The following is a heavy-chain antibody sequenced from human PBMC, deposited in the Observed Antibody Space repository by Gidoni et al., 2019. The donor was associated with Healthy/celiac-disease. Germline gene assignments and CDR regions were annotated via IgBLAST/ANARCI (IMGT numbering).Heavy chain of an antibody. CDR3: ARQDILTGYYIVY. Sequence: KGLEWIGSIYYSGSTYYNPSLKSRVTISVDTSKNQFSLKLSSVTAADTAVYYCARQDILTGYYIVYWGQGTLVTVSS. CDR2: IYYSGST. D-gene: IGHD3-9*01. V-gene: IGHV4-39*01. J-gene: IGHJ4*02.